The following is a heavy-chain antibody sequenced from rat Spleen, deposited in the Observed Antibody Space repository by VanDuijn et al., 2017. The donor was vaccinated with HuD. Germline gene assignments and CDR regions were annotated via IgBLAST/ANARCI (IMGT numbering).Heavy chain of an antibody. D-gene: IGHD1-11*01. CDR3: TRDRAEGIVSWD. CDR2: ITNTGGST. J-gene: IGHJ2*01. Sequence: EVQLVESGGGLVQPGRSMKLSCAASGFIFSNYDMAWVRQAPKKGLEWVAYITNTGGSTYYPDSVKGRFTISRDNAKSTLYLQMNSLRSEDTATYYCTRDRAEGIVSWDWGQGVMVTVSS. V-gene: IGHV5-27*01. CDR1: GFIFSNYD.